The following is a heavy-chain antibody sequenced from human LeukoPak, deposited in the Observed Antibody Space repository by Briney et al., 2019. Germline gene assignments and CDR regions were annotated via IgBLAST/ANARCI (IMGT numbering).Heavy chain of an antibody. CDR2: MTASSSHI. Sequence: GGSLRLSCASSGFTFSSYSMNWIRQAPGKGLEWVSSMTASSSHIWYADVVKGRFTISRDNAENSLYLQMNSLTADDTGVYYCARDANWSSDNWGQGTLVTVSS. CDR1: GFTFSSYS. CDR3: ARDANWSSDN. V-gene: IGHV3-21*03. D-gene: IGHD1-1*01. J-gene: IGHJ4*02.